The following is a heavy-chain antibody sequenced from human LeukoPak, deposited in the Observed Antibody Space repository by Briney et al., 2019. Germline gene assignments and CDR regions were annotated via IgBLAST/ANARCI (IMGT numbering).Heavy chain of an antibody. CDR1: GFTFSSYA. Sequence: GGSLRLSCAASGFTFSSYAMSWDRQAPGKGLEWVSGISGSGGNTYYADSVKGRFTISRDNSKNTLFLQMNSLRAEDTAVYYCATEKGDSPDYWGQGTLVTVSS. J-gene: IGHJ4*02. CDR2: ISGSGGNT. V-gene: IGHV3-23*01. CDR3: ATEKGDSPDY. D-gene: IGHD2-21*01.